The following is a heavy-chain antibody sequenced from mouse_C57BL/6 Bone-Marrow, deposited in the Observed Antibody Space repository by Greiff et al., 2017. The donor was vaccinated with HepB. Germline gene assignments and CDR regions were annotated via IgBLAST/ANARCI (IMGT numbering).Heavy chain of an antibody. CDR2: ISYDGSN. D-gene: IGHD2-2*01. Sequence: EVKLVESGPGLVKPSQSLSLTCSVTGYSITSGYYWNWIRQFPGNKLEWMGYISYDGSNNYNPSLNNRISITRDTSKNQFFLKLNSVTTEDTATYYCARDDGYEIYYAMDYWGQGTSVTVSS. CDR1: GYSITSGYY. CDR3: ARDDGYEIYYAMDY. V-gene: IGHV3-6*01. J-gene: IGHJ4*01.